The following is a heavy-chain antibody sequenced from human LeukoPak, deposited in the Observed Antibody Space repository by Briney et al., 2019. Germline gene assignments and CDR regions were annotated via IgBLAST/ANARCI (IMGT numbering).Heavy chain of an antibody. Sequence: GASVKVSCKASGYTFTSYGISWVRQAPGQGLEWMGWISAYNGNTNYAQKLQGRVTMTTDTSTSTAYMELRSLRSDDTAVYYCARVMSGSKLGYFDYWGQGTLVTVSS. CDR3: ARVMSGSKLGYFDY. CDR1: GYTFTSYG. D-gene: IGHD5-12*01. CDR2: ISAYNGNT. V-gene: IGHV1-18*01. J-gene: IGHJ4*02.